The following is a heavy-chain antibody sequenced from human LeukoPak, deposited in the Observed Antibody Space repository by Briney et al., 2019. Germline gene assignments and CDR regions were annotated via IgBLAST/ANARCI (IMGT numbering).Heavy chain of an antibody. D-gene: IGHD1-26*01. CDR3: ARSGCYYRDYYYYGMDV. Sequence: NPSETLSLTCTVSGGFISSYYWSWIRQPPGKGLEWIGYFYYSGSTNYNPSLKSRVTISVDTSKNQFSLKLSSVTAADTAVYYCARSGCYYRDYYYYGMDVWGQGTTVTVSS. CDR2: FYYSGST. V-gene: IGHV4-59*01. J-gene: IGHJ6*02. CDR1: GGFISSYY.